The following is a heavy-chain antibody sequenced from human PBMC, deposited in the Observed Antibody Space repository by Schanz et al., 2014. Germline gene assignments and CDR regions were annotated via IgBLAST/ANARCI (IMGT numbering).Heavy chain of an antibody. CDR2: IWYDGSNK. V-gene: IGHV3-33*01. CDR3: ARGDPVAGLDY. J-gene: IGHJ4*02. CDR1: GFTFSNHG. Sequence: QVQLVESGGGVVQPGRSLRLSCAASGFTFSNHGMHWVRQSPGKGLEWVALIWYDGSNKYYAESVKGRFTISRDNPKNTLYVQMNSLRAEDTAVYYCARGDPVAGLDYWGRGTLVTVSS.